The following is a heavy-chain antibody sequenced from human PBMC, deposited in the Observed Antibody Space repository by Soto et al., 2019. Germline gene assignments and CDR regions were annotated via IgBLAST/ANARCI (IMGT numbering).Heavy chain of an antibody. J-gene: IGHJ6*02. D-gene: IGHD6-19*01. Sequence: VQLVESGGGLVQPGGSLRLSCAASGFTFSSYGMHWVRQAPGKGLEWVAVISYDGSNKYYADSVKGRFTISRDNSKNTLYLQMNSLRAEDTAVYYCAKDQIGGSGWYLYYYYYGMDVWGQGTTVTVSS. CDR3: AKDQIGGSGWYLYYYYYGMDV. CDR1: GFTFSSYG. V-gene: IGHV3-30*18. CDR2: ISYDGSNK.